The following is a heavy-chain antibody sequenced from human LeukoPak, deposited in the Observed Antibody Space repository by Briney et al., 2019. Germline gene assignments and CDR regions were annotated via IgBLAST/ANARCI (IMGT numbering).Heavy chain of an antibody. Sequence: SETQSLTCAVSGYSISSGYYWGWIRQPPGRGLEWIGSIYHSGSTYYNPSLKSRVTISVDTSKNQFSLKLSSVTAADTAVYYCARLQDDGGNGEFDYWGQGTLVTVSS. CDR3: ARLQDDGGNGEFDY. D-gene: IGHD4-23*01. V-gene: IGHV4-38-2*01. CDR2: IYHSGST. CDR1: GYSISSGYY. J-gene: IGHJ4*02.